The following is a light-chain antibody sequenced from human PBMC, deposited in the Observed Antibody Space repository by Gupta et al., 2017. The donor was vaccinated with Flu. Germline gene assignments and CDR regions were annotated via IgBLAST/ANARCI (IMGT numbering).Light chain of an antibody. V-gene: IGLV1-51*01. CDR3: YTCDSSLSDGV. Sequence: ATSSGPEHLSVVGNTYIYCHQQHPVTSPNLLIYKDNKRASGLPDCSSVPKSGTTATLCITGLQTGEEADYYCYTCDSSLSDGVFGGGTKLTVL. CDR2: KDN. J-gene: IGLJ2*01. CDR1: LSVVGNTY.